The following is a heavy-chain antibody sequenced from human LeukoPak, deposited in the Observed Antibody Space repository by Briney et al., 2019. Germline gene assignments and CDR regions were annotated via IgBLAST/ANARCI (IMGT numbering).Heavy chain of an antibody. CDR3: ARHGQYSPPYGPTPRRWFDP. CDR2: IYPGDSDT. V-gene: IGHV5-51*01. Sequence: GESLKISCKGSGYSFASYWIGWVRQMPGKGLEWMGIIYPGDSDTRYSPSFQGQVTISADKSISTAYLQWSSLKASDTAMYYCARHGQYSPPYGPTPRRWFDPWGQGTLVTVSS. J-gene: IGHJ5*02. CDR1: GYSFASYW. D-gene: IGHD4-17*01.